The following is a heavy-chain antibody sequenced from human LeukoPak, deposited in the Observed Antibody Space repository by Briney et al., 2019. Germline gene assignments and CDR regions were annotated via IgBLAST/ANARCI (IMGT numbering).Heavy chain of an antibody. CDR1: GFTFSSYS. J-gene: IGHJ1*01. V-gene: IGHV3-21*01. CDR3: ARDDIVVVPAAAIDEYFQH. CDR2: ISSSSSYI. Sequence: GGSLRLSCAASGFTFSSYSMNWVRQAPGKGLEWVSSISSSSSYIYYADSVKGRFTISRDNAKNSLYLQMNSLRAEDTAVYYCARDDIVVVPAAAIDEYFQHRGQGTLVTVSS. D-gene: IGHD2-2*01.